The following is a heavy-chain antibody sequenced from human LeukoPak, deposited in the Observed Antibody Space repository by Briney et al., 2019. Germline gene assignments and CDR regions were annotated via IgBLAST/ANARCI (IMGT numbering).Heavy chain of an antibody. CDR1: GYSISSGYY. V-gene: IGHV4-38-2*02. J-gene: IGHJ6*03. D-gene: IGHD2-21*01. CDR3: ARVIAVVFPYYYYYMDV. Sequence: PSETLSLTCTVSGYSISSGYYWGWIRPPPGKGLEWIGSIYHSGSTYYNPSLKSRVTISVDTSKNQFSLKLSSVTAADTAVYYCARVIAVVFPYYYYYMDVWGKGTTVTVSS. CDR2: IYHSGST.